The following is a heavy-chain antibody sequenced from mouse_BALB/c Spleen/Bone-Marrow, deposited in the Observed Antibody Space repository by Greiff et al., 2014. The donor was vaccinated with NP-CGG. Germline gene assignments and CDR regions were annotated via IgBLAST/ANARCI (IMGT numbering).Heavy chain of an antibody. CDR3: ARVIRYESYFDY. CDR2: IWAGGST. V-gene: IGHV2-9*02. J-gene: IGHJ2*01. Sequence: VQRVESGPGLVAPSQSLSITCTVSGFSLTSYGVHWVRQPPGKGLEWLGVIWAGGSTNYYSALMSRLSISKDNSKSQVFLKMNRLQTDDTAMYYCARVIRYESYFDYWGQGTTLTVSS. D-gene: IGHD2-14*01. CDR1: GFSLTSYG.